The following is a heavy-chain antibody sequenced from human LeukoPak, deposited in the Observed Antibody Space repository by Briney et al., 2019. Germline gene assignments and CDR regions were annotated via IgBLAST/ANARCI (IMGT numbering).Heavy chain of an antibody. J-gene: IGHJ4*02. D-gene: IGHD3-10*01. CDR3: ARLGGNWNSPGRDY. CDR1: GGSINGYS. CDR2: ISYTGTT. V-gene: IGHV4-59*08. Sequence: KTSETLSFTCSVSGGSINGYSWTWIRQPPGMRLEWVGHISYTGTTNYNPSLTTRVAISVDTSKNQFSLKLTSVTAADTGMYFCARLGGNWNSPGRDYWGQGTLVTVSS.